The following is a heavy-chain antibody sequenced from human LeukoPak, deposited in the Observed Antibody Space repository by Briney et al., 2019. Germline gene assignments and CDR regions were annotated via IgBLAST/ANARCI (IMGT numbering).Heavy chain of an antibody. CDR3: AKDRLITIFGVVIDNWFDP. CDR2: ISGSGGST. J-gene: IGHJ5*02. V-gene: IGHV3-23*01. CDR1: GFTFSSYA. Sequence: GGSLRLSCAASGFTFSSYAMSWVRQAPGKGLEWVSAISGSGGSTYYADSVKGRFTISRDNSKNTLYLQMNNLRAEDTAVYYCAKDRLITIFGVVIDNWFDPWGQGTLVTVSS. D-gene: IGHD3-3*01.